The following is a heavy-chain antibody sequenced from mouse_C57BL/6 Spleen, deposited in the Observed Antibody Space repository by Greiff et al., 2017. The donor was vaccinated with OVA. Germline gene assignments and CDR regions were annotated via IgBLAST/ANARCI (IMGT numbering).Heavy chain of an antibody. J-gene: IGHJ4*01. CDR1: GYTFTSYW. CDR2: IYPGNSDT. Sequence: EVQLQQSGTVLARPGASVKMSCKTSGYTFTSYWMHWVKQRPGQGLEWIGAIYPGNSDTSYNQKFKGKAKLTAVTSASTAYMELSSRTNEDSAVYYCTRRYGYSYAMDYWGQGTSVTVSS. V-gene: IGHV1-5*01. CDR3: TRRYGYSYAMDY. D-gene: IGHD2-2*01.